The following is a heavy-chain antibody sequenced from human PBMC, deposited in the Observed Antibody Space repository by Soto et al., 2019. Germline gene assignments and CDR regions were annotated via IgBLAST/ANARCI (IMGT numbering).Heavy chain of an antibody. CDR2: ISSDGSST. V-gene: IGHV3-74*01. D-gene: IGHD4-17*01. J-gene: IGHJ4*02. CDR1: GFTFSSYW. Sequence: EVQLVESGGDLVQPGGSLRLSCVASGFTFSSYWMHWVRQVPGKGLVWVSRISSDGSSTSYADSVRGRFIISRDNAKNTLYLQVNSLRVDDTAGYYCARGTVRDHDFGDHWGQGTLVAVSS. CDR3: ARGTVRDHDFGDH.